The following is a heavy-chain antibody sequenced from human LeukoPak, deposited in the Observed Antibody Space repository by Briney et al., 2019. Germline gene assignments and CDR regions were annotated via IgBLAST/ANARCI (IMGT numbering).Heavy chain of an antibody. CDR1: GFTFRNYA. J-gene: IGHJ4*02. D-gene: IGHD3-22*01. CDR2: ISASSSYI. CDR3: ARDNSGYYYGLDY. Sequence: PGGSLRLSCAASGFTFRNYAMNWVRQAPGKGLEWVSSISASSSYIYYADSVKRRFTITRDNAKNSLYLLMNSLRAEDTAVYYCARDNSGYYYGLDYWGQGTLVTVSS. V-gene: IGHV3-21*01.